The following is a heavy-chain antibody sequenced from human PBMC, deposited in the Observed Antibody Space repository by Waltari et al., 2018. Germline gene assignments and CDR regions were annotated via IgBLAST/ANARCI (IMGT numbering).Heavy chain of an antibody. CDR1: GYTFTSYW. D-gene: IGHD6-13*01. CDR3: ARCRAAAGSSAFDS. V-gene: IGHV5-51*01. J-gene: IGHJ4*02. Sequence: EVQLVQSGAEIRKPGESLKISCKASGYTFTSYWIAWVRQMPGKGLEWMGAIYPGDSTTRYSPSFQGQVSFAADKSSTTAYLQWSSLKASDTAMYYCARCRAAAGSSAFDSWGQGTLITVSS. CDR2: IYPGDSTT.